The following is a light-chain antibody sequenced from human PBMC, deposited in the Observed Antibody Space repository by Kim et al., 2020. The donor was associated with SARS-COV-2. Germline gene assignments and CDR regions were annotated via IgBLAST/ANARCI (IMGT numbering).Light chain of an antibody. CDR2: EVT. CDR1: SSDFRPYSY. J-gene: IGLJ1*01. CDR3: TSHANNNYV. Sequence: PGQSVTISCSGSSSDFRPYSYVSWYQQHPGKAPKLMIYEVTKRPAGVPDRFSGSKSGNTASLTVSGLQAEDEADYYCTSHANNNYVFGTGTKVTVL. V-gene: IGLV2-8*01.